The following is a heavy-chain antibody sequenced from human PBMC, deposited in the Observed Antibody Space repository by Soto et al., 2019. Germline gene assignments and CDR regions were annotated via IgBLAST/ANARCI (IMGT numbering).Heavy chain of an antibody. CDR3: ARGSDGVWNWFDP. V-gene: IGHV4-30-2*01. CDR1: GGSISSGFYS. Sequence: KTSETLSLTCAVSGGSISSGFYSWSWIRQPPGQGLEWIGYIYNSGNTYYNPSLMSRVTISVDRSQNHFSLKLTSVTAADTAVYYCARGSDGVWNWFDPWGQGTRVTVSS. CDR2: IYNSGNT. D-gene: IGHD2-21*02. J-gene: IGHJ5*02.